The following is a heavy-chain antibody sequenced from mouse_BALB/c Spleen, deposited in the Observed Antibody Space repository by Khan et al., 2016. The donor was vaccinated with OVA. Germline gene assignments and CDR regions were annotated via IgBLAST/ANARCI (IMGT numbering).Heavy chain of an antibody. CDR2: IYPGSGNT. J-gene: IGHJ3*01. Sequence: QVQLKESGAELARPGASVKLSCKASGYTFTDYYINWVKQRTGQGLEWIGEIYPGSGNTYYNEKFKDKATLTADKSSTTAYMQLSSLTSEDSAVYFCAIRNYFGYTFAYWGQGTLVTVSA. CDR3: AIRNYFGYTFAY. D-gene: IGHD1-2*01. V-gene: IGHV1-77*01. CDR1: GYTFTDYY.